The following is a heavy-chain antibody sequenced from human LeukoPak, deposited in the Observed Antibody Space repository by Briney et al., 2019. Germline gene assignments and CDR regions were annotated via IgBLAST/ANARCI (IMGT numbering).Heavy chain of an antibody. CDR2: IKEDGSRK. D-gene: IGHD2-21*02. V-gene: IGHV3-7*01. CDR1: GFTFSSYA. CDR3: ARDGVTSSVDY. Sequence: GGSLRLSCAASGFTFSSYAMSWVRQAPGKGLEWLANIKEDGSRKYYVDSVKGRFTISRDNAKKSLFLQMNSLRAEDTAVYYCARDGVTSSVDYWGQGTLVTVSS. J-gene: IGHJ4*02.